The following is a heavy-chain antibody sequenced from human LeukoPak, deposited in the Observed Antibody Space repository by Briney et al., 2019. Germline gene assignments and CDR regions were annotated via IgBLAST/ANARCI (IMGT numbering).Heavy chain of an antibody. Sequence: SETLSLTCTVSGGSISSHYWSWIRQPPGKGLEWIGYIYYSGSTNYNPSLKSRATISVDTSKNQFSLKLSSVTAADTAVYYCARAAMGYDHYYYMDVWGKGTTVTVSS. J-gene: IGHJ6*03. CDR1: GGSISSHY. V-gene: IGHV4-59*11. D-gene: IGHD3-3*01. CDR3: ARAAMGYDHYYYMDV. CDR2: IYYSGST.